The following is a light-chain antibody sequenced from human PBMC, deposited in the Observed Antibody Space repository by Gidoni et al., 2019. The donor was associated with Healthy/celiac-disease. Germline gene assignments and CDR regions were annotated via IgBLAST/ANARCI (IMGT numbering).Light chain of an antibody. V-gene: IGKV3-20*01. CDR2: GAS. Sequence: EIVFTQSPGILSLSPGERATLSCRASQSVSSSYLAWYQQKPGQAPRLLIYGASSRATGIPDRFSGSGSGTDFTLTISRLEPEDFAVYYCQQYGSSPWTFGQGTKVEIK. J-gene: IGKJ1*01. CDR1: QSVSSSY. CDR3: QQYGSSPWT.